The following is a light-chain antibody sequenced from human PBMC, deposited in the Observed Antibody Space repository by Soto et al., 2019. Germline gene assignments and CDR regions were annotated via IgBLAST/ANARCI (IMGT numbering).Light chain of an antibody. CDR3: SSYTSSSTVV. CDR2: DVS. Sequence: QSALTQPASVSGSPGQSITISCTGTSSDVGGYNYVSWYQQHPGKAPKLMIYDVSNRPSGVSNRFSGSKSGNTASLTISGLQAEDEADYYCSSYTSSSTVVFCGGPKLTVL. V-gene: IGLV2-14*01. CDR1: SSDVGGYNY. J-gene: IGLJ2*01.